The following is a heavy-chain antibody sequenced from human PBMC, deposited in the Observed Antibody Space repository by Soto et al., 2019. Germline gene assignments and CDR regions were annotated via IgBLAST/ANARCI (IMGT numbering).Heavy chain of an antibody. CDR3: ARGICSGGSCYSSYYFDY. CDR2: IYRSGST. V-gene: IGHV4-4*09. D-gene: IGHD2-15*01. J-gene: IGHJ4*02. CDR1: GDSVRNQY. Sequence: SETLSLTCTVSGDSVRNQYWSWIRRPPGRGLEWIGYIYRSGSTNYNPSLKSRLTISVDTSKNQFSLKLSSVTAADTAVYYCARGICSGGSCYSSYYFDYWGQGTLVTVSS.